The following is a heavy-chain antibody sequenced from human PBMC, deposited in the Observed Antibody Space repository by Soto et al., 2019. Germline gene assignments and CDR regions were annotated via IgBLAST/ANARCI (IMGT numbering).Heavy chain of an antibody. J-gene: IGHJ1*01. D-gene: IGHD6-13*01. CDR1: VSTFDDYA. CDR2: INWNSGSI. V-gene: IGHV3-9*01. CDR3: VKDESINWYSGHFRH. Sequence: PGWSLRLSCASSVSTFDDYAMHWVRQVPGKGLEWVSGINWNSGSIGYADSVKGRFAISRDNAKNSLHLQMNSLRAEDTAFYYCVKDESINWYSGHFRHWGQGTLVTVSS.